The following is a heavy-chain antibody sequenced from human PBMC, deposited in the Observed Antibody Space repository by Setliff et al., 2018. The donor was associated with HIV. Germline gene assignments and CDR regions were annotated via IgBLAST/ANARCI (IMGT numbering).Heavy chain of an antibody. CDR2: VNADNGNT. D-gene: IGHD3-22*01. CDR3: ARDQRGYYDSSGPPDY. Sequence: GASVKVSCKASGYTFTSYALHWVRQAPGQRLEWMGWVNADNGNTKYSEKFQGRVTITRDTSASTAYMELSSLRSEDTAVYYCARDQRGYYDSSGPPDYWGQGTLVTVSS. J-gene: IGHJ4*02. V-gene: IGHV1-3*01. CDR1: GYTFTSYA.